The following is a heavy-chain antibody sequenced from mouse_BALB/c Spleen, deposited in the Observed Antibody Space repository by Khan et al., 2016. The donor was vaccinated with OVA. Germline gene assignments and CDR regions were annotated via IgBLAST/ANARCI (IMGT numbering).Heavy chain of an antibody. J-gene: IGHJ3*01. CDR3: ARRNYFGYTCAY. CDR2: ISPGSGET. D-gene: IGHD1-2*01. CDR1: GYTFTDYY. Sequence: QVRLQQSGAELARPGASVKLSCKASGYTFTDYYINWVKQRTGQGLEWIGEISPGSGETYYNARFKGKATLTADQSSSTAYMQLSSLSSDASAVYFCARRNYFGYTCAYWGQGTLVTVSA. V-gene: IGHV1-77*01.